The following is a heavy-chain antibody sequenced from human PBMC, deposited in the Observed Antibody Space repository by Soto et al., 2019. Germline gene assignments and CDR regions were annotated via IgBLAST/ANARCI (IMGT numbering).Heavy chain of an antibody. CDR1: GFTVSSNY. Sequence: PVGSLRPSCPDSGFTVSSNYMSWLRQAPGKGLKWVSVTYSGGTTYYADTMKGRINISRNNTKNTINLQMKNRRAEDTAVYYCATHSDYLAVAGYFDYWGQGT. D-gene: IGHD6-19*01. CDR3: ATHSDYLAVAGYFDY. J-gene: IGHJ4*02. CDR2: TYSGGTT. V-gene: IGHV3-53*01.